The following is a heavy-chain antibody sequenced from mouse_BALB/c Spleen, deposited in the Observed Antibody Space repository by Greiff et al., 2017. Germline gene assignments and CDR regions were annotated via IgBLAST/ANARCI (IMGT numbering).Heavy chain of an antibody. V-gene: IGHV1-77*01. D-gene: IGHD1-1*01. CDR1: GYTFTDYV. J-gene: IGHJ4*01. CDR3: ARSGYYGSRPYAMDY. CDR2: IYPGSGST. Sequence: QVQLQQSGPELVKPGASVKMSCKASGYTFTDYVISWVKQRTGQGLEWIGEIYPGSGSTYYNEKFKGKATLTADKSSNTAYMQLSSLTSEDSAVYFCARSGYYGSRPYAMDYWGQGTSVTVSS.